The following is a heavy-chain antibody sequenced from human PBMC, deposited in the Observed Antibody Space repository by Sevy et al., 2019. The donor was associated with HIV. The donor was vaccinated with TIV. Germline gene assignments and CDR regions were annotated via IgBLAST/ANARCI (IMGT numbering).Heavy chain of an antibody. CDR2: INPNSGGT. D-gene: IGHD2-2*01. CDR3: ARGFNTDIVVVPAENWFDP. Sequence: ASVKVSCKASGYTYTGYYMHWVRQAPGQGLEWMGWINPNSGGTNYAQKFQGRVTMTRDTPISTAYMELSRLRSDDTAVYYCARGFNTDIVVVPAENWFDPWGQGTLVTVSS. J-gene: IGHJ5*02. CDR1: GYTYTGYY. V-gene: IGHV1-2*02.